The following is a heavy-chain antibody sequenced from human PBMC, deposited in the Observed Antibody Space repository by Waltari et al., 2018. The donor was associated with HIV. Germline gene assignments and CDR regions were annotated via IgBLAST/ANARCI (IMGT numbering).Heavy chain of an antibody. J-gene: IGHJ4*02. Sequence: QVHLVQSGAELRKPGASVPVSCKASGYNFTNYGITWVRQAPGQGLEWMGWISGYNDDTKDAQKVRGRCTWTTDASTSTAYLEMGSLGCDNAAVYYCARDHYYGSSGYYSDYWGQGTLVTVSS. CDR2: ISGYNDDT. CDR1: GYNFTNYG. D-gene: IGHD3-22*01. CDR3: ARDHYYGSSGYYSDY. V-gene: IGHV1-18*01.